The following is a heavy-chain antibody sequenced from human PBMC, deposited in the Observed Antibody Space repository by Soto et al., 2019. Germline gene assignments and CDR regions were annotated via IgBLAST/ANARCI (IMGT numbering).Heavy chain of an antibody. Sequence: SETLSLTCTVSGGSISSYYWSWIRQPPGKGLEWIGYIYYSGSTNYNPSLKSRVTISVDTSKNQFSLKLSSVTAADTAVYYCARDREMATIRGAYNWFDPWGQGTLVTVS. CDR2: IYYSGST. CDR3: ARDREMATIRGAYNWFDP. D-gene: IGHD5-12*01. V-gene: IGHV4-59*01. CDR1: GGSISSYY. J-gene: IGHJ5*02.